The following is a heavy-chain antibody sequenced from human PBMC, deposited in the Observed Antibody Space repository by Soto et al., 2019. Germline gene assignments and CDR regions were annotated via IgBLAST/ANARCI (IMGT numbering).Heavy chain of an antibody. CDR2: IDPSDSYT. CDR1: GYSFTSYW. D-gene: IGHD3-9*01. J-gene: IGHJ6*02. CDR3: AIPLEPTAPIRLVQYGMDV. V-gene: IGHV5-10-1*01. Sequence: GESLKISCKGSGYSFTSYWISWVHQMPGKGLEWMGRIDPSDSYTNYSPSFQGHVTISADKSISTAYLQWSSLKASNTAMYYCAIPLEPTAPIRLVQYGMDVWGQGTTVTVSS.